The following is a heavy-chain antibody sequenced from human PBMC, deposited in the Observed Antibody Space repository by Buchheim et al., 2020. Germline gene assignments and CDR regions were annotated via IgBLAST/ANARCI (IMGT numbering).Heavy chain of an antibody. V-gene: IGHV3-30*04. Sequence: QVQLVESGGGVVQPGRSLRLSCAASGFTFSSYAMHWVRQAPGKGLEWVAVISYDGSNKYYADSVKGRFTISRDNSKNTLYLQMNSLRAEDTAVYYCARGRRAYYYYDMDVWGQGTT. CDR3: ARGRRAYYYYDMDV. CDR2: ISYDGSNK. CDR1: GFTFSSYA. J-gene: IGHJ6*02.